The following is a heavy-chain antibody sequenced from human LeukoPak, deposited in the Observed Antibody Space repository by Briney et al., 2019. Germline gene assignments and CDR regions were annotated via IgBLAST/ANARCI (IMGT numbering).Heavy chain of an antibody. Sequence: SQTLSLTCTVSGGSISSGGYYWSWIRQHPGKGLGWIGYIYYSGSTYYNPSLKSRVTISVDTSKNQFSLKLSSVTAADTAVYYCARDREENYYGMDVWGQGTTVTVSS. V-gene: IGHV4-31*03. CDR2: IYYSGST. J-gene: IGHJ6*02. CDR1: GGSISSGGYY. CDR3: ARDREENYYGMDV.